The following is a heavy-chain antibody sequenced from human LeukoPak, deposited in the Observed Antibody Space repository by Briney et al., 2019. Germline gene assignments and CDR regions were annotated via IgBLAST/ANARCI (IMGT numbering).Heavy chain of an antibody. CDR3: ARGPWLVSDITSFDY. CDR1: GFTFSNYW. D-gene: IGHD5-18*01. Sequence: GGSLRLSCVASGFTFSNYWMQWVRQAPGKGLEWVANIKQDGGEKYYVDSVKDRFTISRDNSQNTLYLQMNSLRHEDTAMYYCARGPWLVSDITSFDYWGQGTLVTVSS. CDR2: IKQDGGEK. J-gene: IGHJ4*02. V-gene: IGHV3-7*01.